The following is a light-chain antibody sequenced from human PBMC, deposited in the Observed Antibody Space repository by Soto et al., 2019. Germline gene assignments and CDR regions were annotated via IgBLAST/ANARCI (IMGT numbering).Light chain of an antibody. J-gene: IGLJ2*01. CDR3: SSSTSSSPLV. CDR2: DVS. Sequence: QSALTQPASVSGSPGQSITISCTGTSNDVGGYNYVSWYQQHPGKAPKLMIYDVSNRPSGVSNRFSGSKSGNTASLTISGLQAEDEADYYCSSSTSSSPLVFGGGTKLTVL. V-gene: IGLV2-14*01. CDR1: SNDVGGYNY.